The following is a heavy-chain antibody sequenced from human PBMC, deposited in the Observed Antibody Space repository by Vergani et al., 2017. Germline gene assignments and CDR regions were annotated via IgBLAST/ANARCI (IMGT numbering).Heavy chain of an antibody. Sequence: QVQLVQSGAEVKKPGASVKVSCRASGYSFSSYDISWVRQATGQGLEWMGGIIPIFGTANYAQKFQGRVTITADESTSTAYMELSSLRSEDTAVYYCARLLRFYDSSGYYGGYDAFDIWGQGTMVTVSS. CDR2: IIPIFGTA. D-gene: IGHD3-22*01. J-gene: IGHJ3*02. V-gene: IGHV1-69*01. CDR1: GYSFSSYD. CDR3: ARLLRFYDSSGYYGGYDAFDI.